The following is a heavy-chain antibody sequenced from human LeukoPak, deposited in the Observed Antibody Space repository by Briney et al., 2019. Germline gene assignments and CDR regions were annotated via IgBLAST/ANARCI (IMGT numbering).Heavy chain of an antibody. CDR2: INHSGSI. D-gene: IGHD2-2*01. V-gene: IGHV4-34*01. CDR3: ARRGYCSSYSCYRPLDY. CDR1: GGSFRGYH. J-gene: IGHJ4*02. Sequence: SETLSLTCAVYGGSFRGYHWTWIRQPLGKGLEWIGEINHSGSINYNPSLKSRVTISVDTSKNQFSLKLSSVTAADTAVYYCARRGYCSSYSCYRPLDYWGQGTLVTVSS.